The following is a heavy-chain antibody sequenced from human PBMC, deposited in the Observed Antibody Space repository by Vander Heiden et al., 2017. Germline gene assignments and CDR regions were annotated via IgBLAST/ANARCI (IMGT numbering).Heavy chain of an antibody. Sequence: QVQLVQSGAEVRKPGASVKVSCQVSGYILTELSIHWGRQAPGKGLEWMGGFDPDDGETIYAQNLQGRVTTTEDTSTNTAYMELSSLRSEDTAVYYCATLPYFYDSSTYGSFDFWGQGTLVTVSS. CDR1: GYILTELS. V-gene: IGHV1-24*01. CDR2: FDPDDGET. J-gene: IGHJ4*02. D-gene: IGHD3-22*01. CDR3: ATLPYFYDSSTYGSFDF.